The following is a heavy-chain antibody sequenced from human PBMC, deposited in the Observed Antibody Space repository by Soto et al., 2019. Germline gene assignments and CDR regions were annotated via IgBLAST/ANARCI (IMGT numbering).Heavy chain of an antibody. CDR2: INSGSGVT. CDR3: AREKNTGDGYSFYEVWGYLQH. D-gene: IGHD2-15*01. CDR1: GYVFTAYS. Sequence: ASVKVSCKASGYVFTAYSIHWLRQAPGQGLEWLGGINSGSGVTTYAQNFQGRGTMTRDTATSTVYVGVSSLRSDYTAIYYCAREKNTGDGYSFYEVWGYLQHWGQGTLVTVSS. V-gene: IGHV1-46*01. J-gene: IGHJ1*01.